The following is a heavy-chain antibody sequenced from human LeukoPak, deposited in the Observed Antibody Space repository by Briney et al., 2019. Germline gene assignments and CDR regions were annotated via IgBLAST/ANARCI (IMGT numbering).Heavy chain of an antibody. CDR1: GFTFDDYV. CDR3: AKSGYYDFTTPFDY. J-gene: IGHJ4*02. V-gene: IGHV3-9*01. CDR2: ISWNSGSI. D-gene: IGHD3-3*01. Sequence: GRSLRLSCAASGFTFDDYVMHWVRQAPGKGLEWVSGISWNSGSIGYADSVKGRFTISRDNAKNSLYLQMNSLRAEDTALYYCAKSGYYDFTTPFDYWGQGTLVTVSS.